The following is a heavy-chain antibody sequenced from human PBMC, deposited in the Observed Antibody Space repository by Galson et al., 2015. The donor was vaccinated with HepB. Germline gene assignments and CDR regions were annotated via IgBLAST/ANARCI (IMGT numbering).Heavy chain of an antibody. J-gene: IGHJ4*02. Sequence: YAISGDSVSSTSCTWVWVRQSPSRGLEWLGRTYYRSKWYNDYAVSVKGRITINPDTSKNQFSLELNSVTPEDTAVYYCSRGNYGSGGVPYWGQGALVTVSS. CDR3: SRGNYGSGGVPY. CDR1: GDSVSSTSCT. CDR2: TYYRSKWYN. V-gene: IGHV6-1*01. D-gene: IGHD6-25*01.